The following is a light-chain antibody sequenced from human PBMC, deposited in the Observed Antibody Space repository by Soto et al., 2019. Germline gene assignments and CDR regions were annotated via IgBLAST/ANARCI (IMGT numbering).Light chain of an antibody. J-gene: IGLJ3*02. Sequence: QSALTQPASVSGSPGQSITISCTGTSRDVGGYNHVSWYQHHSGKVPKLLIYEVSIRPSGVSGRFSGSKSGNTASLTISGLQTEDEADYYCNSYTRTSGFWVFGGGTQLTVL. V-gene: IGLV2-14*01. CDR3: NSYTRTSGFWV. CDR1: SRDVGGYNH. CDR2: EVS.